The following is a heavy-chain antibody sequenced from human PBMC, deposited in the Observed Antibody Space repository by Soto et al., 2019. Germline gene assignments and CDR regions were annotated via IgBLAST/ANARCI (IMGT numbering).Heavy chain of an antibody. J-gene: IGHJ6*02. V-gene: IGHV1-18*01. Sequence: ASVKVSCKASGYTFTSYGISWVRQAPGQGLEWMGWISAYNGNTNSAQKLQGRVTMTTDTSTSTAYMDLRSLRPDDTAVYYCARDVREISGAYYYYGMDVWGQGTTVTVSS. CDR1: GYTFTSYG. CDR2: ISAYNGNT. CDR3: ARDVREISGAYYYYGMDV. D-gene: IGHD2-15*01.